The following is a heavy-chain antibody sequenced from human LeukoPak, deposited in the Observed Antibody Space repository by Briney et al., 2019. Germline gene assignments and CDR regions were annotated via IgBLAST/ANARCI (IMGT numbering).Heavy chain of an antibody. CDR1: GFTVSSNY. D-gene: IGHD5-18*01. Sequence: PGGSLRLSCAASGFTVSSNYMSWVRQAPGKGLEWVSVIYSGGSTYYADSVKGRFTISRDNSKNTLYLQMNSLRAEDTAVYYCAKCGYSYGLSCAFDIWGQGTMVTVSS. V-gene: IGHV3-53*01. J-gene: IGHJ3*02. CDR3: AKCGYSYGLSCAFDI. CDR2: IYSGGST.